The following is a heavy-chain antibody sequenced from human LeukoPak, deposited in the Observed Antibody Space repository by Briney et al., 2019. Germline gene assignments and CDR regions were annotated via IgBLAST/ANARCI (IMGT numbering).Heavy chain of an antibody. CDR3: ARGDFWSVYSGEYYYYYMDV. Sequence: PSETLSPTCTVSGGSISSGSYYWSWIRQPAGKGREWIGRIYTSGSTNYNPSLKSRVTISVDTSKNQFSLKLSSVTAADTAVYYCARGDFWSVYSGEYYYYYMDVWGKGTTVTVSS. V-gene: IGHV4-61*02. CDR2: IYTSGST. J-gene: IGHJ6*03. D-gene: IGHD3-3*01. CDR1: GGSISSGSYY.